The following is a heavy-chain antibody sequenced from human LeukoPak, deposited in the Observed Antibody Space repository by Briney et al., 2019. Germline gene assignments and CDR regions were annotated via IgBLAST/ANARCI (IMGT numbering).Heavy chain of an antibody. D-gene: IGHD3-22*01. CDR2: ISYDGSNK. Sequence: GGSLRLSCAASGFTFSSYGMHWVRQAPGKGLEWVAVISYDGSNKYYADSVKGRFTISRDNSKNSLYLQMNSLRAEDTAVYYCARDPATSGYPPLDAFDIWGQGTMVTVSS. V-gene: IGHV3-30*03. J-gene: IGHJ3*02. CDR3: ARDPATSGYPPLDAFDI. CDR1: GFTFSSYG.